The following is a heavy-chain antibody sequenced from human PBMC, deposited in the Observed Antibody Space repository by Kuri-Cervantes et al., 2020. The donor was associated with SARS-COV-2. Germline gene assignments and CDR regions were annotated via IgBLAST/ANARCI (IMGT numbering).Heavy chain of an antibody. CDR3: ARSDYDYYYYMDV. CDR2: INWNGGST. V-gene: IGHV3-20*04. Sequence: GGSLRLSCAASGFTFDDYAMHWVRQAPGKGLEWVSGINWNGGSTGYADSVKGRFTISRDNAKNSLYLQMNSLRAEDTALYYCARSDYDYYYYMDVWGKGTTVTVSS. CDR1: GFTFDDYA. J-gene: IGHJ6*03.